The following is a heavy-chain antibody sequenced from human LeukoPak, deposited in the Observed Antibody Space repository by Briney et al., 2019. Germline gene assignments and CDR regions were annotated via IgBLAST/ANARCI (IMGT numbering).Heavy chain of an antibody. D-gene: IGHD6-19*01. CDR1: GFTFSNYG. J-gene: IGHJ4*02. CDR3: VKDGTSLYSSGWAGDY. Sequence: PGRSLRLSCAASGFTFSNYGMHWVRQAPGKGLEWVAVISYDGSNKYYADSVKGRFTISRDNSKNTLYLQMNSRRAEDTAVYYCVKDGTSLYSSGWAGDYWGQGTLVSVS. CDR2: ISYDGSNK. V-gene: IGHV3-30*18.